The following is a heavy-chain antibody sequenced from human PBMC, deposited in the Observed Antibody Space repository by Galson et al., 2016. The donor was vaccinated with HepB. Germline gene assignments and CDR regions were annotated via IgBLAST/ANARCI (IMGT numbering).Heavy chain of an antibody. CDR3: ANSGNWPTDNWFDP. CDR2: INGGNGNT. D-gene: IGHD6-13*01. J-gene: IGHJ5*02. CDR1: GYTFISNT. Sequence: SVKVSCKASGYTFISNTMHWVRQAPGQRLEWMGWINGGNGNTKYSQKFQGRVTITRDTSARTVYMELSSLRSEDTAVYYCANSGNWPTDNWFDPWGQGTLVTVSS. V-gene: IGHV1-3*01.